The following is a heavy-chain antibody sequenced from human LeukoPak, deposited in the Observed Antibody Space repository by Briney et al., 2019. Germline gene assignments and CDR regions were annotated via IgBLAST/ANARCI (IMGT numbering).Heavy chain of an antibody. V-gene: IGHV4-39*07. CDR1: GGSISSSSYY. CDR2: IYYSGST. D-gene: IGHD3-10*01. J-gene: IGHJ4*02. Sequence: SETLSLTCTVSGGSISSSSYYWGWIRQPPGKGLEWIGSIYYSGSTYYNPSLESRVTISVDTSKNQFSLKLSSVTAADTAVYYCARVLYGSGSYWVDYWGQGTLVTVSS. CDR3: ARVLYGSGSYWVDY.